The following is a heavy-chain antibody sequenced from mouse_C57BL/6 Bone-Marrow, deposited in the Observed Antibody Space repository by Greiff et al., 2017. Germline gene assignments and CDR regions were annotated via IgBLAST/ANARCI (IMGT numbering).Heavy chain of an antibody. CDR2: IHPNSGST. D-gene: IGHD6-1*01. J-gene: IGHJ3*01. CDR3: ARPLFFPLFAY. Sequence: QVQLQQPGAELVKPGASVKLSCKASGYTFTSYWMHWVKQRPGQGLEWIGMIHPNSGSTNYNEKFKSKATLTVDKSSSTAYMQLSSLTSEDSAVYYCARPLFFPLFAYWGQGTLVTVSA. V-gene: IGHV1-64*01. CDR1: GYTFTSYW.